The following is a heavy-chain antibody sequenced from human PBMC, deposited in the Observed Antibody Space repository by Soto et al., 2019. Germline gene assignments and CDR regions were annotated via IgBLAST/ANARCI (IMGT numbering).Heavy chain of an antibody. V-gene: IGHV1-69*13. Sequence: GASVKVSCKASGGTFSSYAISWVRQAPGQGLEWMGGIIPIFGTANYAQKFQGRVTITADESTSTAYTELSSLRSEDTAVYYCARDRRGMDFWSGYSPLYYYYGMDVWGQGTTVTV. J-gene: IGHJ6*02. CDR2: IIPIFGTA. CDR3: ARDRRGMDFWSGYSPLYYYYGMDV. D-gene: IGHD3-3*01. CDR1: GGTFSSYA.